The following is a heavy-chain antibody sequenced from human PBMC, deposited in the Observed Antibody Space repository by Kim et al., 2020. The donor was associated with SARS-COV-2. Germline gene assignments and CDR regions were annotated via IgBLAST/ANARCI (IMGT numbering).Heavy chain of an antibody. J-gene: IGHJ4*02. CDR2: FDPEDGET. V-gene: IGHV1-24*01. D-gene: IGHD3-16*02. CDR3: ATRGDFDYVWGSYRFTYYFDY. Sequence: ASVKVSCKVSGDTLTELSMHWVRQAPGKGLEWMGGFDPEDGETIYAQKFQGRVTMTEDTSTDTAYMELSSLRSEDTAVYYCATRGDFDYVWGSYRFTYYFDYWGQGTLVTVSS. CDR1: GDTLTELS.